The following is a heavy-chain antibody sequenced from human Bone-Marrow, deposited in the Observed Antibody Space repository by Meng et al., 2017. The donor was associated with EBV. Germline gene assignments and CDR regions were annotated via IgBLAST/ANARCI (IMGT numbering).Heavy chain of an antibody. D-gene: IGHD6-13*01. CDR3: ASGGLIAAAVF. CDR1: GFTFSTYT. V-gene: IGHV3-21*02. Sequence: EVQLVESGGGLVKLGGAVRLSCAASGFTFSTYTMSWVRQAPGKGLEWVSSISSNSNYIYYADSLKGRFTISRDNAKNSLYLQMNSLRADDTAVYYCASGGLIAAAVFWGQGTQVTVSS. J-gene: IGHJ4*02. CDR2: ISSNSNYI.